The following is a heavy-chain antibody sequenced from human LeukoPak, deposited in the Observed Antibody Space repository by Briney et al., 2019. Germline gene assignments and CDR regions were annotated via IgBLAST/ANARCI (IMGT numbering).Heavy chain of an antibody. Sequence: ASVKVSCKASGGTFSSYAISWVQQAPGQGLEWMGGIIPIFGTANYAQKFQGRVTITADESTSTAYMELSSLRSEDTAVYYCARDGDVAARGFSWGQGTLVTVSS. J-gene: IGHJ4*02. V-gene: IGHV1-69*13. CDR1: GGTFSSYA. D-gene: IGHD6-6*01. CDR2: IIPIFGTA. CDR3: ARDGDVAARGFS.